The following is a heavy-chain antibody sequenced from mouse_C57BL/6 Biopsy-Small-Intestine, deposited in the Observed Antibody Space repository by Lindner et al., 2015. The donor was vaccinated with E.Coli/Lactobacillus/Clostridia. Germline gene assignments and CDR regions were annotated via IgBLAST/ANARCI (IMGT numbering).Heavy chain of an antibody. D-gene: IGHD2-13*01. Sequence: VQLQESGTVLARPGASVKMSCKASGYTFTSYWMHWVKQRPGQGLEWIGAIYPGKSDTTYNQKFKGKAKLTAVTSASTAYMELSSLTIEDSAVYYCTRVIYFGDPWFPFWGQGTLVTVSA. CDR1: GYTFTSYW. CDR3: TRVIYFGDPWFPF. J-gene: IGHJ3*01. CDR2: IYPGKSDT. V-gene: IGHV1-5*01.